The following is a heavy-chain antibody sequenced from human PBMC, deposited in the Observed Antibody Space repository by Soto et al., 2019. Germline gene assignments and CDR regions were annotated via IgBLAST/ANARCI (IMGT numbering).Heavy chain of an antibody. D-gene: IGHD6-13*01. V-gene: IGHV4-34*01. CDR3: ARGAAGTGNWFDP. CDR2: INHSGST. Sequence: PSETLSLTCAVYGGSFSGYYWSWIRQPPGKGLEWIGEINHSGSTNYNPSLKSRVTISVDTSKNQFSLKLSSVTAADTAVYYCARGAAGTGNWFDPWGQGTLVTVSS. J-gene: IGHJ5*02. CDR1: GGSFSGYY.